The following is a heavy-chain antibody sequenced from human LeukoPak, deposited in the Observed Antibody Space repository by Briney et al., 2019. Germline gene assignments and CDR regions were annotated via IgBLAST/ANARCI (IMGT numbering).Heavy chain of an antibody. V-gene: IGHV4-4*07. J-gene: IGHJ6*03. CDR2: IYTSGST. CDR3: ARDLNIAVAGTYYYMDV. Sequence: SETLSLTCTVSGGSISSYYWSWIRQPAGKGLEWIGRIYTSGSTNYNPSLKSRVTMSVDTSKNQFSLKLSSVTAADTAVYYCARDLNIAVAGTYYYMDVWGKGTTVTISS. D-gene: IGHD6-19*01. CDR1: GGSISSYY.